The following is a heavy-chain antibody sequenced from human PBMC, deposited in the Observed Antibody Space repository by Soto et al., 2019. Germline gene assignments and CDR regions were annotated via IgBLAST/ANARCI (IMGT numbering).Heavy chain of an antibody. Sequence: QVQLVESGGGVVQPGRSLRLSCAASGFTFSSYAMHWVRQAPGKGLEWVAVISYDGSNKYYADSVKGRFTISRDNSKNTLYLQMNSLRAEDTAVYYCARLGIGEPTRGYSGYDYPHFDHWGQATLVTVSS. CDR3: ARLGIGEPTRGYSGYDYPHFDH. CDR2: ISYDGSNK. CDR1: GFTFSSYA. J-gene: IGHJ4*02. V-gene: IGHV3-30-3*01. D-gene: IGHD5-12*01.